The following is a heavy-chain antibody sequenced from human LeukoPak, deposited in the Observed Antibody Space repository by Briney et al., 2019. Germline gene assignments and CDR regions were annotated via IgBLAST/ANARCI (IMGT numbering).Heavy chain of an antibody. CDR2: IIPIFGTA. J-gene: IGHJ4*02. CDR1: GGTFSTYA. V-gene: IGHV1-69*05. D-gene: IGHD1-7*01. Sequence: SVKYSCKASGGTFSTYAISWVRQAPGQGLEWMGGIIPIFGTANYAQKFQGRVTITTDESTSTAYMELSSLRSEDTAVYYCARADWNYVRVLDNWGQGTLVTVSS. CDR3: ARADWNYVRVLDN.